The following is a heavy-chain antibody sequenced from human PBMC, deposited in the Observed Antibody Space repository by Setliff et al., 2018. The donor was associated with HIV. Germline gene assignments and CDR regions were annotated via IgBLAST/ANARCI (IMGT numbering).Heavy chain of an antibody. J-gene: IGHJ4*02. CDR1: GGSMSPYY. D-gene: IGHD6-13*01. V-gene: IGHV4-4*09. CDR2: IFSSGST. Sequence: SETQSLTCTVSGGSMSPYYWSWIRQPPGKGLEWIGYIFSSGSTNYNPSLKSRVTISVDTSKNQFSLRLSSVTAADTAMYYCARHVGISIGGTRGDFDCWGQGTLVTVSS. CDR3: ARHVGISIGGTRGDFDC.